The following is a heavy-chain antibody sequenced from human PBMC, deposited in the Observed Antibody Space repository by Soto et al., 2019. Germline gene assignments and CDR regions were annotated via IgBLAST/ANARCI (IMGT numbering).Heavy chain of an antibody. Sequence: EVQLVESGGGLVQPGGSLRLSCAASGFTFSNYWMSWVRQAPGRGLEWVANINQDATRQSYVDSAEGRFSISRDNAKNSVYLQMSNLRVDDTALYYCARVGLFDGNKPITLEFWGQGTLVTVSS. CDR2: INQDATRQ. V-gene: IGHV3-7*03. D-gene: IGHD3-10*01. CDR1: GFTFSNYW. J-gene: IGHJ4*02. CDR3: ARVGLFDGNKPITLEF.